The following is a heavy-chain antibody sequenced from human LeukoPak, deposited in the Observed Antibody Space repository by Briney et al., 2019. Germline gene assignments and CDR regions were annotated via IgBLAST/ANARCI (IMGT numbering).Heavy chain of an antibody. Sequence: GASVKVSCKASGYTFTTYYMHWVRQAPGQGLEWMGIINISGGSTSYAQKSQGRVTMTRDTSTSTVYIELSSLRSEDTAVYYCAREVVPAAPSFSFAYWGQGTLVTVSS. CDR3: AREVVPAAPSFSFAY. CDR1: GYTFTTYY. J-gene: IGHJ4*02. D-gene: IGHD2-2*01. CDR2: INISGGST. V-gene: IGHV1-46*03.